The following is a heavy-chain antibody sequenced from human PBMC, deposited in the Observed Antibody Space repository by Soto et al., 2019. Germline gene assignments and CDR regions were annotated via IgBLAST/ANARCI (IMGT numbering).Heavy chain of an antibody. Sequence: GASVKVSCKVSGYTFTDYYLHWVRQTAGQGLEWMGWMQPSTGRTGYAQKFQGRVTMTRDTSINTAYMELTTLTSDDTAFYYCARGVSAGVDYWGQGTLVTVSS. CDR2: MQPSTGRT. CDR1: GYTFTDYY. V-gene: IGHV1-8*02. CDR3: ARGVSAGVDY. J-gene: IGHJ4*02. D-gene: IGHD1-26*01.